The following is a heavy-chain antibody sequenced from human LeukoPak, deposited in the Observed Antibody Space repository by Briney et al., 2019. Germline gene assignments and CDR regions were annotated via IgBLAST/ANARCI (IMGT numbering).Heavy chain of an antibody. CDR3: ARGITGTTHYYYGMDV. CDR2: INPNSGGT. D-gene: IGHD1-7*01. J-gene: IGHJ6*02. CDR1: GYTFTGYY. Sequence: GASVKVSCKASGYTFTGYYMHWVRQAPGQGLEWMGRINPNSGGTNYAQKFQGRVTMTRDTSISTAYMELSRLRSDDTAVYYCARGITGTTHYYYGMDVWGQGTTVTVSS. V-gene: IGHV1-2*06.